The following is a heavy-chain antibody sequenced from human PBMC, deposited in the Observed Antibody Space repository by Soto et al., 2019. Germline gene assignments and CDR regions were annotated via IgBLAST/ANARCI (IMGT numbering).Heavy chain of an antibody. CDR2: ISAFNDYT. D-gene: IGHD6-13*01. CDR1: GYAFNKYG. V-gene: IGHV1-18*01. CDR3: ARGRGVVIPAGTPDAFDV. Sequence: ASVKVSCTASGYAFNKYGFNWVRQAPGQGLEWMGRISAFNDYTNLAQKFQGRLTLTTDASTNTAYMELEILRSDDTAIYYCARGRGVVIPAGTPDAFDVWGQGTMVTVSS. J-gene: IGHJ3*01.